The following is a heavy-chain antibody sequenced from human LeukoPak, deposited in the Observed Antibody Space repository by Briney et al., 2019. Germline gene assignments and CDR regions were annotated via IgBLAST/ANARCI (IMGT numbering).Heavy chain of an antibody. CDR1: GGSVSSKSAS. V-gene: IGHV6-1*01. J-gene: IGHJ4*02. CDR2: TYSRSKWFN. D-gene: IGHD1-26*01. CDR3: ARGTGSLDY. Sequence: SQTLSLTCAISGGSVSSKSASWNWIGQSPSRGLEWLGRTYSRSKWFNDYAVSVKSRITINPDTSKNQFSLHLTSVTPDDTAVYYCARGTGSLDYWGQGTLVTVSS.